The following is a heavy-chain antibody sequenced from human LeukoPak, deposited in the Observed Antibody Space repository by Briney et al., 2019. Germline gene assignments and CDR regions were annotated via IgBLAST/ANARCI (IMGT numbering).Heavy chain of an antibody. CDR3: ARGARYYDYVWGSYRPGIFDY. J-gene: IGHJ4*02. Sequence: SETLSLTCTVSGGSISSYYWSWIRQPPGKGLEWIGYIYYSGSTNYNPSLRSRVTISVDPSKHQFSLKLSSVAAADTAVYYCARGARYYDYVWGSYRPGIFDYWGQGTLVTVSS. D-gene: IGHD3-16*02. CDR1: GGSISSYY. V-gene: IGHV4-59*01. CDR2: IYYSGST.